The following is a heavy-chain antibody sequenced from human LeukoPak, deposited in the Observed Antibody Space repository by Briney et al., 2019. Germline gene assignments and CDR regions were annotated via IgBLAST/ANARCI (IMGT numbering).Heavy chain of an antibody. D-gene: IGHD4-17*01. CDR3: ARSRVGNGDYLFEDV. V-gene: IGHV1-8*03. CDR2: KNPNIGTT. CDR1: GYTFGAYY. J-gene: IGHJ4*02. Sequence: ASVKVSCKASGYTFGAYYMYWVRQAPGQGLEWMGWKNPNIGTTDYAQKFQGRFTITMDTSIGTTYMELSSLTSEDTAVYYCARSRVGNGDYLFEDVWGQGTLVTVSS.